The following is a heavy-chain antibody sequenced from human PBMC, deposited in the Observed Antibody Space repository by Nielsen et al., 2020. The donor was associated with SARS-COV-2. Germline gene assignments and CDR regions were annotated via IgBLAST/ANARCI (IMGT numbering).Heavy chain of an antibody. D-gene: IGHD5-18*01. CDR1: GFTFSSYA. J-gene: IGHJ4*02. CDR3: ARGPTWIQLWGLWGADY. CDR2: ISYDGSNK. V-gene: IGHV3-30-3*01. Sequence: GESLKISCAASGFTFSSYAMHWVRQAPGKGLEWVAVISYDGSNKYYADSVKGRFTISRDNSKNTLYLQMNSLRAEDTAVYYCARGPTWIQLWGLWGADYWGQGTLVTVSS.